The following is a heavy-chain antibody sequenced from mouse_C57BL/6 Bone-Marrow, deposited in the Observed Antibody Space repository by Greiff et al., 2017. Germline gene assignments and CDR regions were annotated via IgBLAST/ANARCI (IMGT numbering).Heavy chain of an antibody. CDR3: TSYITTVVAPYYAMDY. V-gene: IGHV14-4*01. D-gene: IGHD1-1*01. CDR2: IDPENGDT. Sequence: VQLQQSGAELVRPGASVTLSCTASGFNIKDDYMHWVKQRPEQGLEWIGWIDPENGDTEYASKFQGKATITADTSSNTAYLQLSSLTSEDTAVYYCTSYITTVVAPYYAMDYWGQGTSVTVSS. J-gene: IGHJ4*01. CDR1: GFNIKDDY.